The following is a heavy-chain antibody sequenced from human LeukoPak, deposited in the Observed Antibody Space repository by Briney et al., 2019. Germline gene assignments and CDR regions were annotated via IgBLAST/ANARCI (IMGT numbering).Heavy chain of an antibody. D-gene: IGHD3-22*01. CDR3: APWDYYDSTGY. CDR1: GFTFSSYW. Sequence: GGSLRLSCAASGFTFSSYWMHWVRQAPGKGLVWVSRINSDGSSTSYADSVKGRFTISRDNAKNTLYLQMNGLRAEDTAVYYCAPWDYYDSTGYWGQGTLVTVSS. V-gene: IGHV3-74*01. CDR2: INSDGSST. J-gene: IGHJ4*02.